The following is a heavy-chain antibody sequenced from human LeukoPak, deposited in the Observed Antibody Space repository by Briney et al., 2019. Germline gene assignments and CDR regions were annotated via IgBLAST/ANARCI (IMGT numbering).Heavy chain of an antibody. Sequence: SETLSLTCTVSGGSISSGSYYWSWIRQPAGKGLEWIGRIYTSGSTNYNPSLRSRVTISVDTSKNQFSLKLSSVTAADTAVYYCARDRPAGYYGSGSRIPRNYYFDYWGQGTLVTVSS. CDR3: ARDRPAGYYGSGSRIPRNYYFDY. CDR2: IYTSGST. CDR1: GGSISSGSYY. D-gene: IGHD3-10*01. V-gene: IGHV4-61*02. J-gene: IGHJ4*02.